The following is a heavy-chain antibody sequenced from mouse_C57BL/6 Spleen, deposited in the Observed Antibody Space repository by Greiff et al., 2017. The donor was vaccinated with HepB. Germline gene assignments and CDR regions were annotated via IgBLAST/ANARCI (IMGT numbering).Heavy chain of an antibody. V-gene: IGHV1-66*01. CDR2: IYPGSGNT. CDR3: AKDGYSNLFDY. CDR1: GYSFTSYY. D-gene: IGHD2-5*01. J-gene: IGHJ2*01. Sequence: LEESGPELVKPGASVKISCKASGYSFTSYYIHWVKQRPGQGLEWIGWIYPGSGNTKYNEKFKGKATLTADTSSSTAYMQLSSLTSEDSAVYYCAKDGYSNLFDYWGQGTTLTVSS.